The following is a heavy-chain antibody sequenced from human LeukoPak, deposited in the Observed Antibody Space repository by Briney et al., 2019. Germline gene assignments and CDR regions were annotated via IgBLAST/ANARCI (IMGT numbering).Heavy chain of an antibody. CDR3: AIMHGYYDGSGFWVQ. D-gene: IGHD3-22*01. Sequence: GGSLRLSCAASGFTFSSYAMSWVRQAPGKGLEWVSFISPSGDRTSNADSVEGRFTISRDNTRNTLYLQMNSLRDEGTDVYYCAIMHGYYDGSGFWVQWGQGTLVTVSS. V-gene: IGHV3-23*01. CDR2: ISPSGDRT. CDR1: GFTFSSYA. J-gene: IGHJ4*02.